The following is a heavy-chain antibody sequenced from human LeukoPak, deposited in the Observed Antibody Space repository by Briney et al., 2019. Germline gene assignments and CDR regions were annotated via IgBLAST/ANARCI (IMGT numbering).Heavy chain of an antibody. V-gene: IGHV4-31*03. J-gene: IGHJ4*02. CDR1: GGSISSGGYY. D-gene: IGHD4-17*01. CDR3: ARSVENDYGDYKYYFDY. Sequence: SQILSLTCTVSGGSISSGGYYWSWIRQHPGKGLEWIGYIYYSGSTYYNPSLKSRVTISVDTSKNQFSLKLSSVTAADTAVYYCARSVENDYGDYKYYFDYWGQGTLVTVSS. CDR2: IYYSGST.